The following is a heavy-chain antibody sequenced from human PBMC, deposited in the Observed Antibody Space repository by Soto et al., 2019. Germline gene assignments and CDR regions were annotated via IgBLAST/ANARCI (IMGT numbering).Heavy chain of an antibody. CDR1: GYTFTSYG. V-gene: IGHV1-18*01. CDR3: ARRTPIYDFWSGYYCD. D-gene: IGHD3-3*01. J-gene: IGHJ4*02. CDR2: ISAYNGNT. Sequence: PSVKVSCKASGYTFTSYGISWVRQAPGQGLEWMGWISAYNGNTNYAQKLQGRVTMTTDTSTSTAYMELRSLRSDDTAVYYCARRTPIYDFWSGYYCDWGQGTLVTVSS.